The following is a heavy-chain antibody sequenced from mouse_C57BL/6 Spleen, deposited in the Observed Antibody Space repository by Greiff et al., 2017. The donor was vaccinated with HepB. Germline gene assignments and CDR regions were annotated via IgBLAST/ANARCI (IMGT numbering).Heavy chain of an antibody. CDR1: GYTFTSYW. J-gene: IGHJ3*01. CDR3: ARQVRGPAY. V-gene: IGHV1-59*01. CDR2: IDPSDSYT. Sequence: QVQLQQPGAELVRPGTSVKLSCKASGYTFTSYWMHWVKQRPGQGLEWIGVIDPSDSYTNYNQKFKGKATLTVDTSSSTAYMQLSSLTSEDSAVYYCARQVRGPAYWGQGTLVTVSA.